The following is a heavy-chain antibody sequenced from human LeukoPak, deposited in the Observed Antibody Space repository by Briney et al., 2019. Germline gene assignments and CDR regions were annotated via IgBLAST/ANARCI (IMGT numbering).Heavy chain of an antibody. CDR1: GGSISSSDYY. D-gene: IGHD1/OR15-1a*01. CDR3: ARRIANRNWFDP. Sequence: KPSETLSLTCTVSGGSISSSDYYWGWVRQPPGKGLEWIGSIFYSGAAHCNPSLKSRVTISVDTSNNQFSLMLSSVTAADTAVYYCARRIANRNWFDPWGQGTLVTVS. J-gene: IGHJ5*02. CDR2: IFYSGAA. V-gene: IGHV4-39*01.